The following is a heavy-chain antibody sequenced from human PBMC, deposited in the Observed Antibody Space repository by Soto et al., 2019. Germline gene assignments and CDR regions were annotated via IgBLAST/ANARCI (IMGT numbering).Heavy chain of an antibody. D-gene: IGHD2-15*01. V-gene: IGHV3-15*01. CDR2: IKSKVDGGTT. Sequence: EVQLVESGGGLVKPGGSLRLSCAASGFTFTNAWMNWVRQAPGTGREWIGRIKSKVDGGTTEYAAPVKVRFNISRDDSKKTLYLQMKSLKTEDTAVYFCTTDLVVTHNHQYFGMDVWGQGTTVTVSS. CDR3: TTDLVVTHNHQYFGMDV. J-gene: IGHJ6*02. CDR1: GFTFTNAW.